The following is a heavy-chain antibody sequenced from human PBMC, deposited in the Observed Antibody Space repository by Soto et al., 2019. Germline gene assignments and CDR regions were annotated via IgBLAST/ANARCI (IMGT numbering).Heavy chain of an antibody. CDR2: ISSGSTNI. V-gene: IGHV3-11*01. CDR3: ARDRNAAGSDY. D-gene: IGHD1-1*01. Sequence: QVQLVESGGGLVTPGGSLRLSCEASGFTFSDFYMSWIRQAPGKGLEWISYISSGSTNIFYADSVRGRFTVSRDSAKHSVYLQMDSLRAEDTAVYYCARDRNAAGSDYWGQGTLVTVSS. J-gene: IGHJ4*02. CDR1: GFTFSDFY.